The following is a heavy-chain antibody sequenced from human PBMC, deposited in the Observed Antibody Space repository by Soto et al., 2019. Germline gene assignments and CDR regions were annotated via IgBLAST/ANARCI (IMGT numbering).Heavy chain of an antibody. Sequence: QVQLQESGPGLVKPSGTLSLTCAVSGGSISSSNWWSWVRQPPGKGLEWIGEIYHSGSTNYNPSLKGRVTISVDKSKNQFSLKRSSVTAADTAVYYCARARGYSSGWWFRNYFDYWGQGTLVTVSS. CDR3: ARARGYSSGWWFRNYFDY. CDR1: GGSISSSNW. CDR2: IYHSGST. J-gene: IGHJ4*02. V-gene: IGHV4-4*02. D-gene: IGHD6-19*01.